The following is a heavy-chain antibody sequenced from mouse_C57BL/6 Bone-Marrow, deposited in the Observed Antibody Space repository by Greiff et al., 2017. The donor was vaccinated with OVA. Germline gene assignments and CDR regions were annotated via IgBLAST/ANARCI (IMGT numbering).Heavy chain of an antibody. CDR2: ISSGSSTI. CDR3: ARGDPYYAMDY. CDR1: GFTFSDYG. V-gene: IGHV5-17*01. D-gene: IGHD3-3*01. Sequence: EVKLMESGGGLVKPGGSLKLSCAASGFTFSDYGMHWVRQAPEQGLEWVAYISSGSSTIYYADTVKGRFTISRDNAKNTLFLQMTSLRSEDTAMYYCARGDPYYAMDYWGQGTSVTVSS. J-gene: IGHJ4*01.